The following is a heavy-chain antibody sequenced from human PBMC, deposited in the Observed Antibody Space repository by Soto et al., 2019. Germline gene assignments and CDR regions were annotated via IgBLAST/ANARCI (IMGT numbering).Heavy chain of an antibody. CDR1: GFTFSSYG. D-gene: IGHD2-8*01. Sequence: ESGGGVVQPGRSLRLSCAASGFTFSSYGMHWVRQAPGKGLEWVAVISYDGSNKYYADSVKGRFTISRDNSKNTLYLQMNSLRAEDTAVYYCAKSGVIWGQGTMVTVSS. CDR2: ISYDGSNK. V-gene: IGHV3-30*18. CDR3: AKSGVI. J-gene: IGHJ3*02.